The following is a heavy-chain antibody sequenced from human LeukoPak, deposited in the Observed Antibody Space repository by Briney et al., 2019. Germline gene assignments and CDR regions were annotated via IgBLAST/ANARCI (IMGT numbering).Heavy chain of an antibody. CDR2: ISTYNGNT. CDR1: GYTFTNYG. V-gene: IGHV1-18*01. D-gene: IGHD1-26*01. Sequence: ASVKVSCKASGYTFTNYGITWVRQAPGRGLQCMGGISTYNGNTHYAQRFQGRVTMTTDTSTSTVYMELRSLRSDDTAVYYCATREFEWEPFDYWGQGTLVTVSS. CDR3: ATREFEWEPFDY. J-gene: IGHJ4*02.